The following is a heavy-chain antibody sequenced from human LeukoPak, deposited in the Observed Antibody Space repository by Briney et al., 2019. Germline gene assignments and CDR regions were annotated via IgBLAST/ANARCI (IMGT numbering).Heavy chain of an antibody. CDR1: GGTFSSYA. CDR2: IIPIFGTA. D-gene: IGHD2-21*02. Sequence: ASVKVSCKASGGTFSSYAISWVRQAPGQGLEWMGGIIPIFGTANYAQKFQGRVTITTDESTSTAYMELCSLRSEDTAVYYCARADCGGDCNDAFDIWGQGTMVTVSS. J-gene: IGHJ3*02. V-gene: IGHV1-69*05. CDR3: ARADCGGDCNDAFDI.